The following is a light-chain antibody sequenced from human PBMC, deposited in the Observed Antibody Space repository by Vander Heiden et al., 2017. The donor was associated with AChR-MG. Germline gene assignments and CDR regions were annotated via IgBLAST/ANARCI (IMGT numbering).Light chain of an antibody. J-gene: IGLJ2*01. CDR2: DVS. V-gene: IGLV2-14*01. CDR3: SSYTSSSSRAL. Sequence: QSALTQPASVPRSPGQSITISCTGTSTDVGGYISVSWYQQYPGKAPKIMMYDVSKRPSGVSTRVSGSKSGNTASLTSSGLQAEDEAHYFCSSYTSSSSRALFGGGTRLTVL. CDR1: STDVGGYIS.